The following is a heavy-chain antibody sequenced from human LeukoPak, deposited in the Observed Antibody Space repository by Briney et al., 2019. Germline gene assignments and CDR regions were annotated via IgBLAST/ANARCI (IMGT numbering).Heavy chain of an antibody. CDR2: IYYSGST. CDR1: GGSISSSSYY. J-gene: IGHJ4*02. D-gene: IGHD4-17*01. CDR3: ARHLYTYGDYRAFDY. Sequence: SETLSLTCTVSGGSISSSSYYWGWIRQPPGKGLEWIGSIYYSGSTYYNPSLKSRVTISVDTSKNQFSLKLSSVTAADTAVYYCARHLYTYGDYRAFDYWGQGTLVTVSS. V-gene: IGHV4-39*01.